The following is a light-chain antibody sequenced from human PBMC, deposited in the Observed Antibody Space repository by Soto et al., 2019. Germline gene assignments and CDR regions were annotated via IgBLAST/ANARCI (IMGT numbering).Light chain of an antibody. Sequence: QPVLTQPPSVSGALGQRVTISCTGSSSNIGAGYDVHWYQQLPGTAPKLLIYGNSNRPSGVPDRFSGSKSGTSASLAITGLQAEDEADYYCQSYDSSLSVVFGGGTQLTVL. CDR3: QSYDSSLSVV. V-gene: IGLV1-40*01. CDR1: SSNIGAGYD. J-gene: IGLJ2*01. CDR2: GNS.